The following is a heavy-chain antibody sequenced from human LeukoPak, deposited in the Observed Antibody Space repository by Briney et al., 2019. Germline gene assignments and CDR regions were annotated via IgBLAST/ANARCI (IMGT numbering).Heavy chain of an antibody. D-gene: IGHD1-26*01. CDR1: GGSISSGGYY. CDR2: IYYSGST. V-gene: IGHV4-31*03. CDR3: ARGGRSQPYYHFDY. J-gene: IGHJ4*02. Sequence: SETLSLTCTVSGGSISSGGYYWSWIRQHPGKGLEWIGYIYYSGSTYYNPSLKSRVTISVDTSKNQFSLKLSSVTAADTAVYYCARGGRSQPYYHFDYWGQGTLVTVSS.